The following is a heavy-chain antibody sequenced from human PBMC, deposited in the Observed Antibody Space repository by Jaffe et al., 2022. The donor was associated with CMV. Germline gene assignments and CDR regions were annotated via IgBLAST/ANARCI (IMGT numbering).Heavy chain of an antibody. J-gene: IGHJ4*02. Sequence: QVTLKESGPVLVKPTETLTLTCTVSGFSLSNARMGVSWIRQPPGKALEWLAHIFSNDEKSYSTSLKSRLTISKDTSKSQVVLTMTNMDPVDTATYYCARIGNYDYVWGSYRPPYYFDYWGQGTLVTVSS. CDR1: GFSLSNARMG. CDR2: IFSNDEK. CDR3: ARIGNYDYVWGSYRPPYYFDY. D-gene: IGHD3-16*02. V-gene: IGHV2-26*01.